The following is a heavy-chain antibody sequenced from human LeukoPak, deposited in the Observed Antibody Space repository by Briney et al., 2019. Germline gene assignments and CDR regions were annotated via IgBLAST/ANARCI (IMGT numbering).Heavy chain of an antibody. D-gene: IGHD5-18*01. CDR1: GFNVRSNC. V-gene: IGHV3-53*01. CDR2: IYPNGFT. Sequence: GGSLRLSCAASGFNVRSNCLTWVRQAPGKGLEWLSVIYPNGFTHYADSVKGRFTISRDNSKDTVHLQMNGLRAEDTAIYDCARDSLIGFSYESYYYYMDVWGRGTTVTVSS. J-gene: IGHJ6*03. CDR3: ARDSLIGFSYESYYYYMDV.